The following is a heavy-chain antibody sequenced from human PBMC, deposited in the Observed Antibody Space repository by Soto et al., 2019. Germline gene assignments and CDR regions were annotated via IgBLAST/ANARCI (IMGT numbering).Heavy chain of an antibody. CDR1: CGSVAYNSYY. Sequence: SETLSLTCSVSCGSVAYNSYYWGWIRQPPGKGLEWVGGIFYTGTTYYSPSLKDRVSISVDTSKNSFSLNLTSVTAADTAVYFCARLVVVAPVANVWGQGALVTVSS. J-gene: IGHJ4*02. D-gene: IGHD2-21*01. V-gene: IGHV4-39*01. CDR3: ARLVVVAPVANV. CDR2: IFYTGTT.